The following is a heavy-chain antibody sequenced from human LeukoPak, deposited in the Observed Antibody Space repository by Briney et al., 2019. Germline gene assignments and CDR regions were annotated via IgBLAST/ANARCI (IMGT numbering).Heavy chain of an antibody. CDR3: ARDYGGSSPFDY. J-gene: IGHJ4*02. CDR1: GFTFSSYE. CDR2: ISSSGSTI. D-gene: IGHD4-23*01. Sequence: GGSLRLSCAASGFTFSSYEMHWVRQAPGKGLEWVSYISSSGSTIYYADSVKGRFTISRDNTKNSLYLQMNSLRAEDAAVYYCARDYGGSSPFDYWGQGTLVTVSS. V-gene: IGHV3-48*03.